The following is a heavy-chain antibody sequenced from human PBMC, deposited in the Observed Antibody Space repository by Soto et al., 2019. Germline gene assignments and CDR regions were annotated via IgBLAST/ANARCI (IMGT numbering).Heavy chain of an antibody. CDR1: VYRVTSYW. Sequence: GDALKISGEGSVYRVTSYWSGWLRQMPGKGLEWMGIIYPGYSDTRYSPSFQGQVTISADKSISTAYLQWSSLKASDTAMYYCARSSAAGKYYYGMDVWGQGTTVTVSS. J-gene: IGHJ6*02. V-gene: IGHV5-51*01. CDR3: ARSSAAGKYYYGMDV. CDR2: IYPGYSDT. D-gene: IGHD6-13*01.